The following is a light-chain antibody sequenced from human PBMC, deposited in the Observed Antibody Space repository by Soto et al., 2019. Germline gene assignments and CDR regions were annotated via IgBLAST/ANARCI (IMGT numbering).Light chain of an antibody. Sequence: QSALTQPPSASGSPGQSVTISCTGTSSDVGAYNYVSWYQQHPGKAPKLMLYQVTKRPSGVPDRFSASKSGNTASLTVSGLQADDEADYYCSSYAGNSFYVFGTGIKVTVL. CDR2: QVT. J-gene: IGLJ1*01. V-gene: IGLV2-8*01. CDR1: SSDVGAYNY. CDR3: SSYAGNSFYV.